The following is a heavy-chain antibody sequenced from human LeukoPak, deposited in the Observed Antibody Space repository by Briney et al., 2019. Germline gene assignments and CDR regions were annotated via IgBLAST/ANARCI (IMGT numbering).Heavy chain of an antibody. Sequence: PSETLSLTCTVSGGSIGDYYWNWIRQPPGRGLEWIGYLSSSGSTNYNPSLKRRAAISIDTTKSQFSLKLSSVTAADTAVYYCARVGYSYGPFDYWGQGTLVTVSS. CDR1: GGSIGDYY. D-gene: IGHD5-18*01. V-gene: IGHV4-59*12. J-gene: IGHJ4*02. CDR3: ARVGYSYGPFDY. CDR2: LSSSGST.